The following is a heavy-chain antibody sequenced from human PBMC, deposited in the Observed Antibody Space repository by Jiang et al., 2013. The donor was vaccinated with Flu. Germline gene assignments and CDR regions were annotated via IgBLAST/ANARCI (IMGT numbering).Heavy chain of an antibody. D-gene: IGHD6-6*01. CDR3: ARNGQLEDSSSSSPYPYFYYYAMDV. CDR1: KYIFNNYY. Sequence: SGAEVKKPGASVKLSCKASKYIFNNYYVHWVRQAPGQGLEWMGIINPSGGTTSYAQKFQSRVTMTRDTSTTTVYMELSSLRSDDTAVYFCARNGQLEDSSSSSPYPYFYYYAMDVWGEGTTVTVSS. V-gene: IGHV1-46*02. CDR2: INPSGGTT. J-gene: IGHJ6*04.